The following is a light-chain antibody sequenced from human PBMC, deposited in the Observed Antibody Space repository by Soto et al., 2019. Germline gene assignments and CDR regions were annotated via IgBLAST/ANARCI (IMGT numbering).Light chain of an antibody. CDR2: DAS. J-gene: IGKJ5*01. Sequence: EIVLTPSPATLSLSPGERATLSCRASQSVSSYLAWYQQKPGQAPRLLIYDASNRATGIPARFSGRGSGTDFTLTISSLEPEDFATYYCQQLNSYPITFGQGTRLEIK. CDR1: QSVSSY. V-gene: IGKV3-11*01. CDR3: QQLNSYPIT.